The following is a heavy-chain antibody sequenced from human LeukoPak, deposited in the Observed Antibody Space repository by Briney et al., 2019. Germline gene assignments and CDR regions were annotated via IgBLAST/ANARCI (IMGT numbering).Heavy chain of an antibody. CDR1: GFTFSGSA. V-gene: IGHV3-73*01. CDR2: IRSTANGYAT. D-gene: IGHD3-10*01. Sequence: GGSLRLSCAASGFTFSGSALHWVRQASGKGLEWVGRIRSTANGYATAYAASVKGRFTISRDGSKNTAYLQMDSLKTEDTAVYYCRGNYDGSGSYADFDYWGQGTLVTVSS. J-gene: IGHJ4*02. CDR3: RGNYDGSGSYADFDY.